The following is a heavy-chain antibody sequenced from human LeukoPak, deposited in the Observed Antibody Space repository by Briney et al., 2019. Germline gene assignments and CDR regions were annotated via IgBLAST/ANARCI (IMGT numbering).Heavy chain of an antibody. D-gene: IGHD1-26*01. CDR3: ARLAAGYSGSYYNYYYYGMDV. V-gene: IGHV5-51*01. Sequence: GESLKISCKGSGYSFTSYWIGWVRQMPGRGLEWMGIIYPGDSDTRYSPSFQGQATISADKSISTAYLQWSSLKASDTAMYYCARLAAGYSGSYYNYYYYGMDVWGQGTTVTVSS. CDR2: IYPGDSDT. J-gene: IGHJ6*02. CDR1: GYSFTSYW.